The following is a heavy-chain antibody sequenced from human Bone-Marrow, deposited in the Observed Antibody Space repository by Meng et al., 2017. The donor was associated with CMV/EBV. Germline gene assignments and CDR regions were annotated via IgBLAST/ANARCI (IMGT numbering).Heavy chain of an antibody. CDR1: GFTFDDYA. J-gene: IGHJ3*02. CDR3: AKVSYGPDAFDI. V-gene: IGHV3-9*01. CDR2: ISWNSGSI. Sequence: SLKISCAASGFTFDDYAMHWVRQAPGKGLEWVSGISWNSGSIGYADSVKGRFTISRDNAKNSLYLQMNSLRAGDTALYYCAKVSYGPDAFDIWGQGTMVTVSS. D-gene: IGHD5-18*01.